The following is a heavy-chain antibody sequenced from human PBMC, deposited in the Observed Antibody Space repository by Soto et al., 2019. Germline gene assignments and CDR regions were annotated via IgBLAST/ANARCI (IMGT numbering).Heavy chain of an antibody. CDR2: VNYYGVT. CDR1: EESFCPHS. J-gene: IGHJ4*02. CDR3: ARKHYSGLDF. V-gene: IGHV4-34*01. Sequence: LSLTCVIHEESFCPHSWTWIRQPPGMGMEWIGEVNYYGVTVYSPSLRSRVTISIDTSKNQVSLKVTSVTAADTAKYYCARKHYSGLDFWGQGTPVTVSS. D-gene: IGHD2-15*01.